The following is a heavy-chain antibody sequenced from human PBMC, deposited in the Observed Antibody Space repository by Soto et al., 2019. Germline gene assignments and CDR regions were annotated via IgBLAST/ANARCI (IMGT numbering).Heavy chain of an antibody. V-gene: IGHV4-4*02. CDR1: GDSISSMNW. CDR2: IHHSGST. CDR3: ARYDYGSGNDYNIDY. D-gene: IGHD3-10*01. J-gene: IGHJ4*02. Sequence: PSETLSLTCAVSGDSISSMNWWSWVRQPPGKGLECIGEIHHSGSTNYNPSLKSRVTISVEKSKNQFSLKLSSVTAADTAVYYCARYDYGSGNDYNIDYWGQGILVTVSS.